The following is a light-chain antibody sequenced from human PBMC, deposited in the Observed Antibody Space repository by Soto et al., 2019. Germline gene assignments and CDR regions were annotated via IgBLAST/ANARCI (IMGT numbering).Light chain of an antibody. CDR2: NVN. J-gene: IGLJ2*01. CDR3: SSYAGSFSLGL. V-gene: IGLV2-11*01. Sequence: QSALTQPRSVSRSPGQSVTISCSGTSTDIGYYNYVSWYQQHPGNAPKLIIFNVNKRPSGVPDRFSGSKSGNTASLTISGLQAEDEADYYCSSYAGSFSLGLFGGGTKVTVL. CDR1: STDIGYYNY.